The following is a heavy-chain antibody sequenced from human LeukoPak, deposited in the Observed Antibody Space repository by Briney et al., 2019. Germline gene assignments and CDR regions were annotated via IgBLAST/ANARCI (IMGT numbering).Heavy chain of an antibody. D-gene: IGHD4-17*01. CDR1: GGSISSGGYS. V-gene: IGHV4-30-2*01. CDR2: IYHSGST. J-gene: IGHJ4*02. CDR3: ARASSNTVTFDY. Sequence: PSQTLSLTCAVSGGSISSGGYSWSWIRQPPGKGLEWIGYIYHSGSTYYNPSLKSRVTISVDRSKNQFSLKLSSVTAADTAVYYCARASSNTVTFDYWGQGTLVTVSS.